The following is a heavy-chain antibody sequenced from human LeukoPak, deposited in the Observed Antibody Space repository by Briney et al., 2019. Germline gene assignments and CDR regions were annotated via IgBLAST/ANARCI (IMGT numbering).Heavy chain of an antibody. CDR2: ISYDGSNK. Sequence: GGSLRLSCAASGFTFSSYAMHWVRQAPGKGLEWVAVISYDGSNKYYADSVKGRFTISRDNSKNTLYLQMNSLRAEDTAVYYCARLGWRGNYWGQGTLVTVSS. D-gene: IGHD7-27*01. CDR3: ARLGWRGNY. V-gene: IGHV3-30*04. CDR1: GFTFSSYA. J-gene: IGHJ4*02.